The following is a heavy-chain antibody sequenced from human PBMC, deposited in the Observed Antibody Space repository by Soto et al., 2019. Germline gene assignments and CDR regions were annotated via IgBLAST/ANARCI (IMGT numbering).Heavy chain of an antibody. CDR1: GFTLNSYA. D-gene: IGHD1-1*01. CDR2: ISGSGGST. V-gene: IGHV3-23*01. CDR3: AKEEIRAWTNWSHYFDY. Sequence: EVQLLESGGGLVRPGGSLRVSCAASGFTLNSYAMSWVRQAPGKGLEWVSAISGSGGSTYYADSVRGRFSISRDNSKNTLYLQMNSLRAEDTAIYYCAKEEIRAWTNWSHYFDYWGQGTLVTVSS. J-gene: IGHJ4*02.